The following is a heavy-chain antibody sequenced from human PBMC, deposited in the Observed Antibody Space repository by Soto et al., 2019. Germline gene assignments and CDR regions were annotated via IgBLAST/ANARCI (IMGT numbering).Heavy chain of an antibody. V-gene: IGHV5-51*01. CDR3: ARRRSSTAFDI. CDR2: IYPGDSDT. D-gene: IGHD2-2*01. CDR1: GYDFTSYW. Sequence: GESLKISWKASGYDFTSYWIGWVRQKPGKGLEWMAMIYPGDSDTRDSPSFQGQVTISADKSTSTAYLQWSNLKASDTAMYYCARRRSSTAFDIWGQGTMVTVSS. J-gene: IGHJ3*02.